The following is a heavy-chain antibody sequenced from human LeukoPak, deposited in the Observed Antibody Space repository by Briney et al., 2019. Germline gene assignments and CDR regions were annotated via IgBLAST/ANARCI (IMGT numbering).Heavy chain of an antibody. V-gene: IGHV4-34*01. CDR3: ARSSESYDSSGYYSYYFDY. CDR1: GGSFSGYY. D-gene: IGHD3-22*01. J-gene: IGHJ4*02. CDR2: INHSGST. Sequence: SETLSLTCAVYGGSFSGYYWSWIRQPPGKGLEWIGEINHSGSTNYNPSLKSRVTISVDTSKNQFSLKLSSVTAADTAVYYCARSSESYDSSGYYSYYFDYWGQGTLVTVSS.